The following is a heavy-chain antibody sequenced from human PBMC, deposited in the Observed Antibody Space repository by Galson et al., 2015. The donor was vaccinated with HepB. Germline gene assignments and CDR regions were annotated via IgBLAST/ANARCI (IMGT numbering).Heavy chain of an antibody. CDR2: MNPKSTNT. CDR1: GYTFTSYD. V-gene: IGHV1-8*01. J-gene: IGHJ4*02. D-gene: IGHD5-18*01. Sequence: SVKVSCKASGYTFTSYDVTWVRQAPGQGLEWMGWMNPKSTNTGYARKFQGRVTMTGDTSMDTAYMELSSLTSEDTAVYYCARAVRNQLRSEYWGQGTLVTVSS. CDR3: ARAVRNQLRSEY.